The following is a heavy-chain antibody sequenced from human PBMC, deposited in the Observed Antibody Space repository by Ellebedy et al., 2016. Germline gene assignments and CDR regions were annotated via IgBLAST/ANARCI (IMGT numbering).Heavy chain of an antibody. CDR2: INPTSGRT. Sequence: ASVKVSXXASGYTFTGYYIHWVRQAPGQGLEWMGRINPTSGRTNYPQRFQDRVILTRDTSITTAYMELTGLRADDTAVYYCAKDNYGVDVWGQGTTVIVSS. V-gene: IGHV1-2*06. J-gene: IGHJ6*02. CDR1: GYTFTGYY. CDR3: AKDNYGVDV. D-gene: IGHD3-10*01.